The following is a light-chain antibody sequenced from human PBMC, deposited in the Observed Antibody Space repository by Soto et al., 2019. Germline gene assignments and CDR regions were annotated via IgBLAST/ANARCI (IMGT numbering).Light chain of an antibody. CDR2: STD. CDR3: ALYVGSGIWV. Sequence: QAVVTQEPSFSVSPGRTVTLTCGLSAGSVSTSYYPSWYQQTPGQPPRTLIYSTDTRSSGVPDRFSGSILGNKAALTITGAQADDESDYYCALYVGSGIWVLGGGTKVTVL. CDR1: AGSVSTSYY. V-gene: IGLV8-61*01. J-gene: IGLJ3*02.